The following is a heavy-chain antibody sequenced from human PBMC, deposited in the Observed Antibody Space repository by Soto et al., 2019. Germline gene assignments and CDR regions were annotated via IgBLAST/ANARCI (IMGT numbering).Heavy chain of an antibody. CDR2: FYYSGST. V-gene: IGHV4-61*01. CDR3: AREGRMGTFDY. J-gene: IGHJ4*02. Sequence: SETLSLTCTVSGGSVSGGSYFWSWVRQPPGKGLEWIGYFYYSGSTKYNPSLKSRVTILEDTSKNQFSLKLNSVTAADTAVYYCAREGRMGTFDYWGQGALVTVDS. CDR1: GGSVSGGSYF. D-gene: IGHD1-1*01.